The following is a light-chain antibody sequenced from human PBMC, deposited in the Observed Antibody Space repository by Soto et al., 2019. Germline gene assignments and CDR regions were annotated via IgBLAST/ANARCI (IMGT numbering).Light chain of an antibody. V-gene: IGLV2-23*02. Sequence: QSALTQPASVSGSPGQSITISCTGTSRDVGAYKLVSWYQQHPGKAPKLIIYEVGERPSGASNRFSGSKSGNTASLTISGLQAEDEAYYYCGSYAGGSRVCGTGTKLTVL. CDR3: GSYAGGSRV. CDR2: EVG. J-gene: IGLJ1*01. CDR1: SRDVGAYKL.